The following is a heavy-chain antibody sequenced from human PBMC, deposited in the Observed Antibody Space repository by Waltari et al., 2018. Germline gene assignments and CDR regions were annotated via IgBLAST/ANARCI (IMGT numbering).Heavy chain of an antibody. CDR3: ARTPYGWGSINWFDP. J-gene: IGHJ5*02. V-gene: IGHV5-51*01. D-gene: IGHD3-10*01. CDR1: GYSFTSYW. CDR2: VTPGEADT. Sequence: EVQLVQSGAEVKKPGESLKISCKGSGYSFTSYWIGWVRQMPGKGREGRGNVTPGEADTIYSPSWQGKVTSAANKSIGTTYLKWRSLKASDTAMYCWARTPYGWGSINWFDPWGQGTLVNVSS.